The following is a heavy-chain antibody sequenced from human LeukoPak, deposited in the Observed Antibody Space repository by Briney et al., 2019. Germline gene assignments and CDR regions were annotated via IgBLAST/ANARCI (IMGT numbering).Heavy chain of an antibody. Sequence: GGSLRLSCAAPGFTFDDYGMSWVRQAPGKGLEWVSYISSSGSTIYYADSVKGRFTISRDNAKNSLYLQMNSLRAEDTAVYYCARRRPGSYSDYFDYWGQGTLVTVSS. D-gene: IGHD1-26*01. CDR3: ARRRPGSYSDYFDY. J-gene: IGHJ4*02. CDR2: ISSSGSTI. CDR1: GFTFDDYG. V-gene: IGHV3-11*01.